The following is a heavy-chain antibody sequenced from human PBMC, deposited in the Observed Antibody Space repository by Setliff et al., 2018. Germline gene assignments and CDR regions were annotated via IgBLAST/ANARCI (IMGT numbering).Heavy chain of an antibody. Sequence: GSLRLSCAASGFTFDDYGMSWVRQAPGKGLEWVSGINWNGGSTGYADSVKDRFIISRDNSKNTVYLQMNSLRTADTAVYHCARVGQATVVTAIHGALDYWGQGTLVTVSS. V-gene: IGHV3-20*01. J-gene: IGHJ4*02. D-gene: IGHD2-21*02. CDR3: ARVGQATVVTAIHGALDY. CDR1: GFTFDDYG. CDR2: INWNGGST.